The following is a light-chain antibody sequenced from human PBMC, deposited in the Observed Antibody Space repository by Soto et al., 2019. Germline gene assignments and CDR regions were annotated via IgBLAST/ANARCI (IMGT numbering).Light chain of an antibody. Sequence: EIVMTQSPATLSVSPGERATLSCRASQSVSSNSAWYQQKPGQAPRLLIYRASTRATGIPARFSGSGSGTEFTLTISSLQSEDFAVYYCQQYNNWPRTFGQGTKVEIK. CDR3: QQYNNWPRT. V-gene: IGKV3-15*01. J-gene: IGKJ1*01. CDR1: QSVSSN. CDR2: RAS.